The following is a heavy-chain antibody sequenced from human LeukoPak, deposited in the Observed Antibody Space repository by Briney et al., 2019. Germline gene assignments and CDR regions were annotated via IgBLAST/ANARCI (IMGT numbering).Heavy chain of an antibody. V-gene: IGHV3-74*01. Sequence: GGSLRLSCAASGFTFSRYWMHWVRQAPGKGLVWVSRIDSDGTNRDYADSVKGRFTISRDNAKNTVYLQMNSLRDEDTAVYYCGGRATGLPEYWGQGSLVTVSS. CDR1: GFTFSRYW. J-gene: IGHJ4*02. CDR2: IDSDGTNR. CDR3: GGRATGLPEY. D-gene: IGHD3-9*01.